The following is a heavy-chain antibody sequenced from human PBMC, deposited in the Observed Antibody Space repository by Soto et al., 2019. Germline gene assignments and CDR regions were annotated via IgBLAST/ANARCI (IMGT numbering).Heavy chain of an antibody. V-gene: IGHV1-3*01. CDR1: GYTFNENS. D-gene: IGHD3-22*01. J-gene: IGHJ4*02. CDR2: ITSGNGDT. CDR3: VRGRRDDSACSPFDH. Sequence: QVQLVQSEAEVKEPETSVNLACRTSGYTFNENSLQWVRQAPGQRLEWMGWITSGNGDTRCSQKFEGRLTLTRDTSANVAYMLLGGLKSVDSATYYCVRGRRDDSACSPFDHWGQGTQLTVSA.